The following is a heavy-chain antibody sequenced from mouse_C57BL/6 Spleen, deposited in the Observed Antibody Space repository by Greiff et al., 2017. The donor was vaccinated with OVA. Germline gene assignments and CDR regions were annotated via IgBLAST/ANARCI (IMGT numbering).Heavy chain of an antibody. CDR1: GYTFTSYW. V-gene: IGHV1-64*01. CDR2: IHPNSGSA. D-gene: IGHD3-1*01. J-gene: IGHJ2*01. CDR3: ARSGGSFFDY. Sequence: QVQLQQPGAELVKPGASVKLSCKASGYTFTSYWMHWVKQRPGQGLEWIGMIHPNSGSANYNEKFKSKATLTVDKSSSTAYMQLSSLTSEDSAVYYCARSGGSFFDYWGQGTTLTVSS.